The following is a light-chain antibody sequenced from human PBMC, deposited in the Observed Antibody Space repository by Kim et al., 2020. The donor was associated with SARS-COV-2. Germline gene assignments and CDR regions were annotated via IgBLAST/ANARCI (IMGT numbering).Light chain of an antibody. CDR2: GNN. Sequence: PGQRVTISCTGSRYNIGTVHWYQQLPGKAPRLLMYGNNNRPSGVPDRFSGSKSATAASLAITGLQADDEANYYCQSYDSGLSGWVFGGGTQLTVL. CDR3: QSYDSGLSGWV. V-gene: IGLV1-40*01. J-gene: IGLJ3*02. CDR1: RYNIGTV.